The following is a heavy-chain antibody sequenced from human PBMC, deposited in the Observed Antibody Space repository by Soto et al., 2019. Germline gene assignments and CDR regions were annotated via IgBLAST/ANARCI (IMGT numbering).Heavy chain of an antibody. V-gene: IGHV3-33*01. J-gene: IGHJ4*02. D-gene: IGHD6-25*01. CDR3: ARWGGSFSSGYYIDY. CDR1: GLIFSNSG. Sequence: GGSLRLSCAASGLIFSNSGMHWVRQAPGKGLEWVAATRYDGNDKYYADAVKGRFTISKDNSKNTLDLQMNSLTAEDTAVYYCARWGGSFSSGYYIDYWGQGTLVTVSS. CDR2: TRYDGNDK.